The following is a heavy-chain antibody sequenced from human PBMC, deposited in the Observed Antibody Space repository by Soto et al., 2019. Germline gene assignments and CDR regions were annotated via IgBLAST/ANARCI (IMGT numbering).Heavy chain of an antibody. J-gene: IGHJ4*02. CDR1: GGIFHGYG. D-gene: IGHD1-1*01. CDR2: IRFDGSNE. Sequence: SCAVPGGIFHGYGMHWVRQAPGKGLEWVAIIRFDGSNEEYADSVKGRFTISRDNSKNTLYLQMNTLGAEDTAVYYCARDGIGGTVFRGYLDYWGRGTVVTVSS. V-gene: IGHV3-33*01. CDR3: ARDGIGGTVFRGYLDY.